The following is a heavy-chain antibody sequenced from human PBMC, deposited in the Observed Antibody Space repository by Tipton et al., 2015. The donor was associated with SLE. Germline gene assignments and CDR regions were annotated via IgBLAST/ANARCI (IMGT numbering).Heavy chain of an antibody. D-gene: IGHD6-6*01. CDR2: IYHSGST. V-gene: IGHV4-38-2*02. CDR1: GYSISSGYY. Sequence: TLSLTCTVSGYSISSGYYWGWIRQPPGKGLEWIGSIYHSGSTYYNPSLKSRVTISVHTSKNKFSLKLSSVTAADTAVYYCARVLAAQGGYWGQGTLVTVSS. CDR3: ARVLAAQGGY. J-gene: IGHJ4*02.